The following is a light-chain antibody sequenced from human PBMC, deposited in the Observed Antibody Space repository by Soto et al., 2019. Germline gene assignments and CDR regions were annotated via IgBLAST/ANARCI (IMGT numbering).Light chain of an antibody. CDR3: QHYNSYSWT. CDR2: DAS. Sequence: DIQMTQSPSTLSASVGDRVTITCRASQSISSWLAWYQQKPGKAPKLLIYDASSLESGVPSRFSGSGSGTEFTLTISSLKPDDFATYYCQHYNSYSWTFGQGTKVDIK. J-gene: IGKJ1*01. V-gene: IGKV1-5*01. CDR1: QSISSW.